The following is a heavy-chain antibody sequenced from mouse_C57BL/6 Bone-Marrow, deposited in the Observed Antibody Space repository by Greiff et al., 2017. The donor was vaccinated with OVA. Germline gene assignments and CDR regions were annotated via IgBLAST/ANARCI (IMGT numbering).Heavy chain of an antibody. CDR3: KRGYSNYYAMDY. CDR2: IDPETGGT. D-gene: IGHD2-5*01. Sequence: VKLQESGAELVRPGASVTLSCKASGYTFTDYEMHWVKQTPVHGLEWIGAIDPETGGTAYNQKFKGKAILTADKSSSTAYMELRSLTSEDSAVYYCKRGYSNYYAMDYWGQGTSVTVSS. V-gene: IGHV1-15*01. CDR1: GYTFTDYE. J-gene: IGHJ4*01.